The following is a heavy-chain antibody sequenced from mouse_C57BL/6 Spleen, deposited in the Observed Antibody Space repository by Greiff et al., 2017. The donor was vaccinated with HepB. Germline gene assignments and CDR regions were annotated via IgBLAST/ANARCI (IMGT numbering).Heavy chain of an antibody. Sequence: DVKLVESGGGLVQPGGSLSLSCAASGFTFTDYYMSWVRQPPGKALEWLGFIRNKANGYTTEYSASVKGRFTISRDNSQSILYLQMNALRAEDSATYYCARFPYYYGSSYYWYFDVWGTGTTVTVSS. J-gene: IGHJ1*03. CDR1: GFTFTDYY. CDR2: IRNKANGYTT. CDR3: ARFPYYYGSSYYWYFDV. D-gene: IGHD1-1*01. V-gene: IGHV7-3*01.